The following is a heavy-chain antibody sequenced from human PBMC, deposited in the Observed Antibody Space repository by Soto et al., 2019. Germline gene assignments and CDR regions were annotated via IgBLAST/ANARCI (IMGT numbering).Heavy chain of an antibody. Sequence: SETLSLTCAVYGGSISSNKWWSWVRQPPGQGLEWIGEIYRSGSTNYNPSLTSLVTISLDKSKNQFSLKLTSVTAADSAVYYCARDDQIVGAPTALGAMDVWGQGTTVTVSS. CDR3: ARDDQIVGAPTALGAMDV. CDR2: IYRSGST. D-gene: IGHD2-2*01. J-gene: IGHJ6*02. V-gene: IGHV4-4*02. CDR1: GGSISSNKW.